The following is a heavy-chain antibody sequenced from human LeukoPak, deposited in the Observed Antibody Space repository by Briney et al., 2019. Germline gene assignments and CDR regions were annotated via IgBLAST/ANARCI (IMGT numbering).Heavy chain of an antibody. D-gene: IGHD3-22*01. V-gene: IGHV1-46*01. J-gene: IGHJ4*02. Sequence: ASVKVSCKASGYTFTTDYIHWVRQAPGQGLEWMGIINPSGGTTNYAQNFQGRVTMTRDTSTSTVYMELSSLRSEDTAVYYCARVDYYDSYDYWGQGTLVTVSS. CDR2: INPSGGTT. CDR3: ARVDYYDSYDY. CDR1: GYTFTTDY.